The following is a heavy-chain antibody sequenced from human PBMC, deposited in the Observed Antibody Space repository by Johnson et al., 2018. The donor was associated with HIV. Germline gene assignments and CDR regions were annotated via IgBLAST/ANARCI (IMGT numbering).Heavy chain of an antibody. CDR3: ARGGSRTTIFGVDINLGGFDI. V-gene: IGHV3-13*01. CDR1: GFTFSSYA. CDR2: IGTAGDT. D-gene: IGHD3-3*01. Sequence: VQLVESGGGVVQPGRSLRLFCAASGFTFSSYAMHWVRQATGKGLEWVSTIGTAGDTYYVGSVKGRFTISRENAKNSLYLQMNSLRAWDTAVYYCARGGSRTTIFGVDINLGGFDIWGQGTRVTVSS. J-gene: IGHJ3*02.